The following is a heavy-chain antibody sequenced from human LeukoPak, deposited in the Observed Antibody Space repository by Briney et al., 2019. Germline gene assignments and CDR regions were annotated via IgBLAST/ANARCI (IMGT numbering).Heavy chain of an antibody. CDR1: GYTFTGYY. CDR3: ARDIVVVVAAPWYFDY. Sequence: ASVKVSCKASGYTFTGYYMHWVRQAPGQGLEWMGRINPNSGGTNYAQKFQGRVTMTRDTSISTAYMELSRLRSDDTAVYYCARDIVVVVAAPWYFDYWDQGTLVTVSS. D-gene: IGHD2-15*01. CDR2: INPNSGGT. V-gene: IGHV1-2*06. J-gene: IGHJ4*02.